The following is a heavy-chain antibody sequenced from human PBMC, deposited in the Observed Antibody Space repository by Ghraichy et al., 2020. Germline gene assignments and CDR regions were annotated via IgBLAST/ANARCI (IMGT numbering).Heavy chain of an antibody. CDR2: LSGSGGST. D-gene: IGHD1-26*01. CDR1: GFTFRHYV. J-gene: IGHJ4*02. Sequence: GGSLRLSCAASGFTFRHYVMSWVRQAPGKGLQWVAGLSGSGGSTYYADSVKGRFTVSRDNSKNTLYLEMNSLRVEDSGVYYCAKDVWEGTSSVDSWGPGTRVTVYS. V-gene: IGHV3-23*01. CDR3: AKDVWEGTSSVDS.